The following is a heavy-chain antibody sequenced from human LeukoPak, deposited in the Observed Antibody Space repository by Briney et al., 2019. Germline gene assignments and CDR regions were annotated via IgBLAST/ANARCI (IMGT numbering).Heavy chain of an antibody. Sequence: GGSLRLSCAASGFTFSSYAMSWVRQAPGKGLEWVSAISGSGGSTYYADSVKGRFTISRDNSKNTLYLQMNSLRAEDTAVYYCAKVYVSYYDSSGYYYFDYWGQGTLVTVSS. CDR1: GFTFSSYA. CDR2: ISGSGGST. CDR3: AKVYVSYYDSSGYYYFDY. J-gene: IGHJ4*02. V-gene: IGHV3-23*01. D-gene: IGHD3-22*01.